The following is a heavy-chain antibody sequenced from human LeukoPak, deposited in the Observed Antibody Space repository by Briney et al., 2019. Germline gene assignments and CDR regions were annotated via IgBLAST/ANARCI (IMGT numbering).Heavy chain of an antibody. J-gene: IGHJ4*02. V-gene: IGHV3-74*01. D-gene: IGHD1-1*01. Sequence: GGSLRLSCAASGFTFNDYWMHWVRQAPGKGLLWVSRINTGGSSTDYADSVKGRFTISRDNAKNTLYLQMDSLRAEDSAVYYCARRTVTGTYDYWGQGTLVTAS. CDR2: INTGGSST. CDR3: ARRTVTGTYDY. CDR1: GFTFNDYW.